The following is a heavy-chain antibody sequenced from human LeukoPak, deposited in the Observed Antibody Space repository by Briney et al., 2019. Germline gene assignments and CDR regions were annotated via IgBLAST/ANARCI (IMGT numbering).Heavy chain of an antibody. J-gene: IGHJ6*03. Sequence: SVKVSCKASGGTFSSYAISWVRRAPGQGLEWMGGIIPIFGTASYAQKFQGRVTITADESTSTAYMKLSSLRSEDTAVYYCARDYGDYGYYYYMDVWGKGTTVTVSS. CDR3: ARDYGDYGYYYYMDV. CDR2: IIPIFGTA. V-gene: IGHV1-69*01. CDR1: GGTFSSYA. D-gene: IGHD4-17*01.